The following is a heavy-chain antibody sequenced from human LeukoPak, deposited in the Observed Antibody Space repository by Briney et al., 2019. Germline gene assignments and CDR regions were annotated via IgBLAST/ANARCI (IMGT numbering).Heavy chain of an antibody. CDR1: GGSFSGYY. CDR3: ARGAYSSSWYYYYYGMDV. Sequence: SETLSLTCAVYGGSFSGYYWSWIRQPPGKGLEWIGEINHSGSTNHNPSLKSRVTISVDTSKNQFSLKLSSVTAADTAVYYCARGAYSSSWYYYYYGMDVWGQGTTVTVSS. J-gene: IGHJ6*02. CDR2: INHSGST. D-gene: IGHD6-13*01. V-gene: IGHV4-34*01.